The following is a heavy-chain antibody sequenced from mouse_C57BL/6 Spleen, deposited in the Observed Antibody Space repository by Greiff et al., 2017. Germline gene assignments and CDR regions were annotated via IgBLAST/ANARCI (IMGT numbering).Heavy chain of an antibody. Sequence: EVQLVESGGDLVKPGGSLKLSCAASGFTFSSYGMSWVRQTPDKRLEWVATISSGGSYTYYPDSVKGRFTISRDNAKNTLYLQMSSLKSEDTAMYYCARPDGSIHYFDYWGQGTTLTVSS. CDR2: ISSGGSYT. J-gene: IGHJ2*01. D-gene: IGHD1-1*01. V-gene: IGHV5-6*01. CDR3: ARPDGSIHYFDY. CDR1: GFTFSSYG.